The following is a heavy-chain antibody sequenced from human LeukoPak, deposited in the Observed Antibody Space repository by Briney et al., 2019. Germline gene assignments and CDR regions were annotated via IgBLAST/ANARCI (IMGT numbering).Heavy chain of an antibody. CDR2: IYYSGST. J-gene: IGHJ4*02. D-gene: IGHD4-17*01. CDR1: GGSISSYY. Sequence: SETLSLTCTVSGGSISSYYWSWIRQPPGKGLEWIGYIYYSGSTNYNPSLKSRVTISVDTSKNQFSLKLSSVTAADTAVYYCARVTNDYGDYGFDYWGQGTLVTVSS. CDR3: ARVTNDYGDYGFDY. V-gene: IGHV4-59*01.